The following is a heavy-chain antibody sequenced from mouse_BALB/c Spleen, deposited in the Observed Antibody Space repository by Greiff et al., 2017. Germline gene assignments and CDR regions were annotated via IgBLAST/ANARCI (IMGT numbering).Heavy chain of an antibody. D-gene: IGHD2-13*01. Sequence: EVKVVESGGGLVQPGGSRKLSCAASGFTFSSFGMHWVRQAPEKGLEWVAYISSGSSTIYYADKVKGRFTISRDNPKNTLFLQMTSLRSEDTAMYYCARSGGLHAMDYWGQGTTVTVSS. CDR1: GFTFSSFG. CDR2: ISSGSSTI. CDR3: ARSGGLHAMDY. V-gene: IGHV5-17*02. J-gene: IGHJ4*01.